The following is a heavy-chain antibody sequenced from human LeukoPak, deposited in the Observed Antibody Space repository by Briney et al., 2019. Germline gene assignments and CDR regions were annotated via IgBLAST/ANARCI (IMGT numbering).Heavy chain of an antibody. D-gene: IGHD3-22*01. CDR1: GGSISSGSYY. CDR2: IYYSGST. J-gene: IGHJ3*02. Sequence: SETLSLTCTVSGGSISSGSYYWSWIRQPPGKGLEWIGYIYYSGSTNYNPSLKSRVTISVDTSKNQFSLKLSSVTAADTAVYYCARTSELRYYYDSSGQNAFDIWGQGTMVTVSS. V-gene: IGHV4-61*01. CDR3: ARTSELRYYYDSSGQNAFDI.